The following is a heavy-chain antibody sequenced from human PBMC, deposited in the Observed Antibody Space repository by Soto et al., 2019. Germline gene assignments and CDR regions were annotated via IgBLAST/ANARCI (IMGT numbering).Heavy chain of an antibody. V-gene: IGHV5-10-1*01. D-gene: IGHD5-18*01. CDR1: GYSFTSYW. CDR3: ARLIQLWSNHYYGMDV. J-gene: IGHJ6*02. CDR2: IDPSDSYT. Sequence: ESLKISCKGSGYSFTSYWISWVRQMPGKGLEWMGRIDPSDSYTNYSPSFQGHVTISADKSISTAYLQWSSLKASDTAMYYCARLIQLWSNHYYGMDVWGQGTTVTVSS.